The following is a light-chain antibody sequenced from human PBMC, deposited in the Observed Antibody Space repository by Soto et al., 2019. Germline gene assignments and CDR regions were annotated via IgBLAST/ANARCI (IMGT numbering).Light chain of an antibody. CDR3: AAWDYMLDFSI. CDR1: SSNLGSNT. Sequence: QSVLNQPPSAAGTPGQIVAISCYGSSSNLGSNTVTWYQQLPGTAPKLLIYSTSQRSSGVPGRFSVSKSGASASLSISGLQSEDEADYYCAAWDYMLDFSIFLTGSKVIVL. CDR2: STS. J-gene: IGLJ1*01. V-gene: IGLV1-44*01.